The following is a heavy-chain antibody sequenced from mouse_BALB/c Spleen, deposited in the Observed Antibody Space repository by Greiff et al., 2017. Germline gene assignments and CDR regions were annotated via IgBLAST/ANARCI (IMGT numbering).Heavy chain of an antibody. Sequence: EVMLVESGGGLVQPGGSRKLSCAASGFTFSDYGMAWVRQAPGKGPEWVAFISNLAYSIYYADTVTGRFTISRENAKNTLYLEMSSLRSEDTAMYYCARDAYYGNYSYAMDYWGQGTSVTVSS. CDR1: GFTFSDYG. V-gene: IGHV5-15*02. CDR3: ARDAYYGNYSYAMDY. D-gene: IGHD2-10*01. CDR2: ISNLAYSI. J-gene: IGHJ4*01.